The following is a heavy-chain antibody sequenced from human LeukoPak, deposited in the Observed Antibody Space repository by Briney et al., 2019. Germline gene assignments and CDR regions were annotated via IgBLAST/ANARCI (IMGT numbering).Heavy chain of an antibody. Sequence: ASVKVSCKASGYTFTGYYMHWVRQAPGQGLEWMGWINPNSGGTNYAQKFQGRVTMTRDTSISTAYMELSRLRSDDTAVYYCARDASIAAGDCWFDLWGQGTLVTVSS. CDR1: GYTFTGYY. CDR3: ARDASIAAGDCWFDL. D-gene: IGHD6-13*01. V-gene: IGHV1-2*02. CDR2: INPNSGGT. J-gene: IGHJ5*02.